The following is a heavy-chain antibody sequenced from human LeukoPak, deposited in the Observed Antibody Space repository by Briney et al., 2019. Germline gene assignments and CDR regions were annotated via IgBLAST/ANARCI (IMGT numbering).Heavy chain of an antibody. CDR2: IYYSGST. CDR1: GGSISSSSYY. J-gene: IGHJ4*02. Sequence: SETLSLTCTVSGGSISSSSYYWGWIRQPPGKGLEWIGSIYYSGSTYYNPSLKSRVTISVDTSKNQFSLKLNSVTAADTAVYYCARGPNYYDSHGYYPVWAQGTLVTVSS. D-gene: IGHD3-22*01. V-gene: IGHV4-39*07. CDR3: ARGPNYYDSHGYYPV.